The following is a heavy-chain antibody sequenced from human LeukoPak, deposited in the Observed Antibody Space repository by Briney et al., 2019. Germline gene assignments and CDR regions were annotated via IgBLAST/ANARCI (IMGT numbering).Heavy chain of an antibody. CDR1: GFTFSSYA. Sequence: GGSLRLSCAASGFTFSSYAMSWVRQAPGKGLEWVSAISGSGGSTYYADSVKGRFTISRDNSKNTLYLQMNSLRAEDTAVYYCARDTLVSYYDSSGYQYWGQGTLVTVSS. J-gene: IGHJ4*02. V-gene: IGHV3-23*01. D-gene: IGHD3-22*01. CDR3: ARDTLVSYYDSSGYQY. CDR2: ISGSGGST.